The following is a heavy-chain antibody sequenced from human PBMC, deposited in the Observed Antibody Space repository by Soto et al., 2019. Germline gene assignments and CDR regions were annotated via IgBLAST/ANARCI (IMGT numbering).Heavy chain of an antibody. CDR1: GGSISSYY. CDR3: ARYGYSYGQNWFDP. V-gene: IGHV4-4*07. D-gene: IGHD5-18*01. CDR2: IYTSGST. J-gene: IGHJ5*02. Sequence: KPSETLSLTCTVSGGSISSYYWSWIRQPAGKGLEWIGRIYTSGSTNYNPSLKSRVTMSVDTSKNQFSLKLSSVTAADTAVYYCARYGYSYGQNWFDPWGQGTLVTGLL.